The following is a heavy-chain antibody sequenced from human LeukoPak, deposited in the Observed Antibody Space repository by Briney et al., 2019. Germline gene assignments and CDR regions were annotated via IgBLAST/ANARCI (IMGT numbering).Heavy chain of an antibody. Sequence: ASVKVSCETSGYTFSNYGISWVRQAPGQGLEWMGWISAYSGNTNYAQKFQGRVTMTTDTSTTTVYMDLRRLRSDDTAVYYCARDAAHSGHYSGSFYWGQGTLVTVSS. CDR2: ISAYSGNT. V-gene: IGHV1-18*01. CDR1: GYTFSNYG. D-gene: IGHD4-17*01. CDR3: ARDAAHSGHYSGSFY. J-gene: IGHJ4*02.